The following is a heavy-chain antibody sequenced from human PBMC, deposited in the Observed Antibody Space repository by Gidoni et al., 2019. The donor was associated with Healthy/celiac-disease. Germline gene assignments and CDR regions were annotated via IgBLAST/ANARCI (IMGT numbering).Heavy chain of an antibody. CDR2: IYYSGST. J-gene: IGHJ4*02. CDR3: ARTGYSGYDFDY. V-gene: IGHV4-59*01. CDR1: GGSISSYY. Sequence: QVQLQESGPGLVKPSETLSLTCIVSGGSISSYYWSWIRQPPGKGLEWIGYIYYSGSTNYNPSLKSRVTISVDTSKNQFSLKLSSVTAADTAVYYCARTGYSGYDFDYWGQGTLVTVSS. D-gene: IGHD5-12*01.